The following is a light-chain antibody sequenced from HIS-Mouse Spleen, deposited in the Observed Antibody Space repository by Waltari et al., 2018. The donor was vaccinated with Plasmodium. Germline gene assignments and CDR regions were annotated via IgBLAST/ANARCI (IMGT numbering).Light chain of an antibody. CDR1: ALPKQY. Sequence: SYELTQPPSVSVSPGQTARSTCSGDALPKQYAHWYQQKPSQAPVLVIYKDSERPSGIPERFSGSSSGTTVTLTISGVQAEDEADYYCQSADSSGTPNWVFGGGTKLTVL. V-gene: IGLV3-25*03. J-gene: IGLJ3*02. CDR2: KDS. CDR3: QSADSSGTPNWV.